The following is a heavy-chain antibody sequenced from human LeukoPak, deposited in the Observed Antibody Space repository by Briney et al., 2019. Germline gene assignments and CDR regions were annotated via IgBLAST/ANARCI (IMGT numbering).Heavy chain of an antibody. CDR3: ARPVRSGWRGGFES. J-gene: IGHJ4*02. Sequence: PQTLSLTCAVYGGSLSGYDWSWIRQPPGQGRESIGTMFYSGTTDYNPSRKSRVTISVDTSKSQFSLKLISVTAADTAVYYCARPVRSGWRGGFESWGQGGLVTVSS. D-gene: IGHD6-19*01. CDR2: MFYSGTT. V-gene: IGHV4-34*12. CDR1: GGSLSGYD.